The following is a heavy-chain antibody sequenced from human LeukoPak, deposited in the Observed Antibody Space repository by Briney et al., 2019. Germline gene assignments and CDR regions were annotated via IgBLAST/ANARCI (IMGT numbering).Heavy chain of an antibody. Sequence: PGGSLRLFCAASGFSVDDKYMMWVRQTPGKGLEWVSVIYVGASTSYADSVKGRFTISRDISKNTLNLQMNSLRVDDTAVYYCAGLGGKHYYHCGMDVWGQGTTATVSS. J-gene: IGHJ6*02. CDR2: IYVGAST. CDR1: GFSVDDKY. CDR3: AGLGGKHYYHCGMDV. D-gene: IGHD3-3*01. V-gene: IGHV3-66*02.